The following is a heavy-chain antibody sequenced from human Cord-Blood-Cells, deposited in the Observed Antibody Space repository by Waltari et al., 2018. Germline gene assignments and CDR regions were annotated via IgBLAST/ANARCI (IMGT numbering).Heavy chain of an antibody. V-gene: IGHV3-33*01. CDR1: GFTFSSYG. Sequence: QVQLVESGGGVVQPGRSLRLSCAASGFTFSSYGMHWVRQAPGKGLEWVAVIWYDGSNKYYADAVKGRFTISRDNSKNTLYLQMNSLRAEDTAVYYCASSWLDVDAFDIWGQGTMVTVSS. D-gene: IGHD6-13*01. CDR3: ASSWLDVDAFDI. J-gene: IGHJ3*02. CDR2: IWYDGSNK.